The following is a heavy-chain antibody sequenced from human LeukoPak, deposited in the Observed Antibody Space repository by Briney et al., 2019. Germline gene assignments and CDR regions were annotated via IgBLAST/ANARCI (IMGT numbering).Heavy chain of an antibody. D-gene: IGHD3-22*01. CDR3: ARVYYYYDSSGILTLYFDY. J-gene: IGHJ4*02. CDR2: VNPTSGGT. Sequence: ASVKVSCKTSGYTFTSYYMHWVRQAPGQGLQWMGWVNPTSGGTNYAQKFQGRATMTRDTSISTAYMELSGLRSDDTAVYYCARVYYYYDSSGILTLYFDYWGQGTLVTVSS. CDR1: GYTFTSYY. V-gene: IGHV1-2*02.